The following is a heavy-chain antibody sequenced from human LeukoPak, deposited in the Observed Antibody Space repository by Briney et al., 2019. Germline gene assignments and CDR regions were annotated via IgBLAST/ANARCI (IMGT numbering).Heavy chain of an antibody. J-gene: IGHJ4*02. V-gene: IGHV4-39*01. D-gene: IGHD6-19*01. CDR1: GGSISSSGFY. Sequence: SETLSLTCTVSGGSISSSGFYWGWIRQSPGKGLECIGTIYYTGTTYHNPSLESRVTISVGTSKNQFSLKLSSVTAADTAVYYCARTSYVAGANYWGQGTLVTVSS. CDR2: IYYTGTT. CDR3: ARTSYVAGANY.